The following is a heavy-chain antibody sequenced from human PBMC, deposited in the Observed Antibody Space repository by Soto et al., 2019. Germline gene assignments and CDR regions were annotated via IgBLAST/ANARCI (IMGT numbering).Heavy chain of an antibody. Sequence: PSETLSLTCTVSDGSISTSSYYWGWIRQSPGKGLEWIGTIFYTGRTYYNPSLESRVTLSVDTSKNQFSLHLTSVTAADTAVYYCTGHHPHHYDSSGYFDYWGQGALVTVSS. CDR1: DGSISTSSYY. CDR3: TGHHPHHYDSSGYFDY. V-gene: IGHV4-39*01. D-gene: IGHD3-22*01. CDR2: IFYTGRT. J-gene: IGHJ4*02.